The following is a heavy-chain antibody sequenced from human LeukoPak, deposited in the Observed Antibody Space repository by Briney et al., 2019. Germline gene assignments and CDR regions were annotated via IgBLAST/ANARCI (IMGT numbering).Heavy chain of an antibody. D-gene: IGHD3-22*01. Sequence: SETLSLTCTVSGGSITSYYWSWIRQPPGKGLEWIGYIYYSGSTNYNPSLKSRVTISVDTSKNQFSLKLSSVTAADTAVYYRASLRLYDSSGYYDAFDIWGQGTMLTVSS. J-gene: IGHJ3*02. V-gene: IGHV4-59*01. CDR3: ASLRLYDSSGYYDAFDI. CDR1: GGSITSYY. CDR2: IYYSGST.